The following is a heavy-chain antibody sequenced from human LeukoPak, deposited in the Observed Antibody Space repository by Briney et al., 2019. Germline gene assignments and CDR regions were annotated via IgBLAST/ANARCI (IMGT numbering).Heavy chain of an antibody. CDR2: INPGGDNT. Sequence: ASVKVSCKASGYTFTKYYIHWVRQAPGQGLEWMGLINPGGDNTNYAQNFQGRVTMTRDTSTSTVYMKLSSLRSEDTAIYYCARIRDGYNDAYDIWGQGTVVTVPS. J-gene: IGHJ3*02. CDR3: ARIRDGYNDAYDI. V-gene: IGHV1-46*01. CDR1: GYTFTKYY. D-gene: IGHD5-24*01.